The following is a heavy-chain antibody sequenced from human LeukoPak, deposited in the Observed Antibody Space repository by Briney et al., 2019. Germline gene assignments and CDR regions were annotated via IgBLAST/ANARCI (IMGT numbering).Heavy chain of an antibody. J-gene: IGHJ6*02. CDR3: ARGTYSSSWYSDGMDV. V-gene: IGHV4-4*07. CDR2: IYTSGST. CDR1: GGSISSYY. D-gene: IGHD6-13*01. Sequence: PSETLSLTCTVSGGSISSYYWSWIRQPAGKGLEWIGRIYTSGSTNYNPSLKSRVTMSVDTSKNQFSLKLSSVTAADTAVYYCARGTYSSSWYSDGMDVWGQGTTVTVS.